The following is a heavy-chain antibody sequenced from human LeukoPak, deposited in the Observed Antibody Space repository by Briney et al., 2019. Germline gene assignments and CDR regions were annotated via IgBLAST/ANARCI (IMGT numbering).Heavy chain of an antibody. CDR2: ISGSGGST. CDR1: GFTFSSYA. CDR3: AKDAGPTYSSGRYWGGNYFDY. Sequence: GGSLRLSCAASGFTFSSYAMSWVRQAPGKGLEWVSAISGSGGSTYYADSVKGRFTISRDNSKNTLYLQMNSLRAEDTAVYYCAKDAGPTYSSGRYWGGNYFDYWGQGTLVTVSS. J-gene: IGHJ4*02. V-gene: IGHV3-23*01. D-gene: IGHD6-19*01.